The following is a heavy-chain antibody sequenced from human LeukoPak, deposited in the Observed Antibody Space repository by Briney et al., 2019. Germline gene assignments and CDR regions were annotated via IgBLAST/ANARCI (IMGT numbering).Heavy chain of an antibody. CDR2: ISRSSTYI. V-gene: IGHV3-21*01. J-gene: IGHJ4*02. CDR1: GFTVSSNY. D-gene: IGHD5-18*01. Sequence: GGSLRLSCAASGFTVSSNYMSWVRQAPGKGLEWVSSISRSSTYIYYGDSVKGRFTISRDNAKNSLYLQMNSLRAEDTAVYYCARVVWGWDTAMPTPFDYWGRGTLVTVSS. CDR3: ARVVWGWDTAMPTPFDY.